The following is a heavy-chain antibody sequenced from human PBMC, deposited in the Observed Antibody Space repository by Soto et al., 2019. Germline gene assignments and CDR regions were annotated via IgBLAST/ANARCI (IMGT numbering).Heavy chain of an antibody. CDR3: ATRGISGYSLNYYGLDV. V-gene: IGHV3-23*01. CDR1: EFIFSSYA. Sequence: SGGSLRLSCAASEFIFSSYAMSWVRQAPGKGLEWVSAISGSGGSTYYADSVKGRFTISRDKSKNTLYMQMNSLRAEDTAVYYCATRGISGYSLNYYGLDVWGQGTTVTVSS. CDR2: ISGSGGST. J-gene: IGHJ6*02. D-gene: IGHD5-12*01.